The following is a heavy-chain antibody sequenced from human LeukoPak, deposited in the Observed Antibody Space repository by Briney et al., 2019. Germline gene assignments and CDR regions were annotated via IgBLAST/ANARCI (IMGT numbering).Heavy chain of an antibody. CDR3: ARDRLTRGREGYYYYYMDV. J-gene: IGHJ6*03. D-gene: IGHD4/OR15-4a*01. Sequence: PAGGSLRLSCAASGFTFSSYGMHWVRQAPGKGLEWVAFIRYDGSNKYYADSVKGRFTISRDNSKNTLYLQMNSLRADDTAVYYCARDRLTRGREGYYYYYMDVWGKGTTVTVSS. CDR2: IRYDGSNK. V-gene: IGHV3-30*02. CDR1: GFTFSSYG.